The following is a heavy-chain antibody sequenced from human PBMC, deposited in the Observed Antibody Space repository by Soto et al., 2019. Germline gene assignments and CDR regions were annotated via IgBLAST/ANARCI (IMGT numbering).Heavy chain of an antibody. Sequence: SETLSLTCTVSGGSISSYYWSWIRQPPGKGLEWIGYIYYSGSTNYNPSLKSRVTISVDTSKNQFSLKLSSVTAADTAVYYCARGPAHYDFWSGIDYWGQGTLVTVSS. D-gene: IGHD3-3*01. CDR1: GGSISSYY. CDR3: ARGPAHYDFWSGIDY. V-gene: IGHV4-59*01. CDR2: IYYSGST. J-gene: IGHJ4*02.